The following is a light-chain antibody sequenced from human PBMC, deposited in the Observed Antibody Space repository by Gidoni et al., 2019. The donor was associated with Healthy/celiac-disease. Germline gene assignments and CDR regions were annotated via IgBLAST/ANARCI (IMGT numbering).Light chain of an antibody. CDR2: RNN. Sequence: QSVLTQPRSASGPPAQRVTIPCSGSSSNIGSNYVYWYQQLPGTAPKLLIYRNNQRPSGVPDRFSGSKSGTSASLAISGLRSEDEADYYCAAWDDSLSGHVVFGGGTKLTVL. CDR3: AAWDDSLSGHVV. CDR1: SSNIGSNY. J-gene: IGLJ2*01. V-gene: IGLV1-47*01.